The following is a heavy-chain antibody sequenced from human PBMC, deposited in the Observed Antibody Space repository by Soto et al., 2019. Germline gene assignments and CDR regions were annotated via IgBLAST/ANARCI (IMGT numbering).Heavy chain of an antibody. CDR3: AYGSGSYLHYFEY. D-gene: IGHD3-10*01. CDR1: GYTFTDYY. CDR2: VDPEERET. J-gene: IGHJ4*02. Sequence: ASVKVSCKVSGYTFTDYYVHWVQQAPGKGLGLLGLVDPEERETIFAEKFQRRVTITADTSTDTAYMELRSLSSEDTGVYYCAYGSGSYLHYFEYWCQGALVTVS. V-gene: IGHV1-69-2*01.